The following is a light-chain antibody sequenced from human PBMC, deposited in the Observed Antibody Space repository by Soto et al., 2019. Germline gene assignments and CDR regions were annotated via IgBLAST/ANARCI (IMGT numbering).Light chain of an antibody. Sequence: EIVLTQSPGTLSLSPGERATLSCRASQTVSSNYLAWYQQKPGQAPRLLIYDASSRATGIPDRFSGSGSGTDFTITISRLEPEDFGVYYCQQYGSSEWTFGQGTKVEIK. CDR1: QTVSSNY. CDR3: QQYGSSEWT. J-gene: IGKJ1*01. CDR2: DAS. V-gene: IGKV3-20*01.